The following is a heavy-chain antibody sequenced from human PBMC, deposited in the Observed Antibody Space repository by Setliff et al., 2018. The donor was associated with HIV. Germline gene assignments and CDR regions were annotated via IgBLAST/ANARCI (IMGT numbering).Heavy chain of an antibody. V-gene: IGHV3-33*08. CDR3: ARASYYYDSSGWVDY. Sequence: GGSLRLSCAASGFTFGAYAMYWVRQAPGKGLEWVALIWRDGSNKYYADSVKGRFTISRDNAKNSLYLQMNSLKAEDTAVYYCARASYYYDSSGWVDYWGQGTLVTVSS. D-gene: IGHD3-22*01. CDR1: GFTFGAYA. CDR2: IWRDGSNK. J-gene: IGHJ4*02.